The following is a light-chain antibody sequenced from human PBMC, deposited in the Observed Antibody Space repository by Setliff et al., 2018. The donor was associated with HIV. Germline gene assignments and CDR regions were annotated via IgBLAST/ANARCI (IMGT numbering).Light chain of an antibody. J-gene: IGLJ1*01. Sequence: QSVLTQPASVSGSPGQSITISCTGTSSDVGGYNYVSWYQQHPGKAPKLMIYDVTNRPSGVSNRFSGSNSGNTASLTISGLQAEDEADYYCSSYTSNNSGVFGNGTKVTVL. CDR3: SSYTSNNSGV. CDR2: DVT. V-gene: IGLV2-14*03. CDR1: SSDVGGYNY.